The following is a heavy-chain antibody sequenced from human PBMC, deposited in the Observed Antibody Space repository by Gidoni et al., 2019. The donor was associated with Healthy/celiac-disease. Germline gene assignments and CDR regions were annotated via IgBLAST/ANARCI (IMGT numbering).Heavy chain of an antibody. Sequence: QVQLQESGPGLVKPSETLSLTCTVSGDSINSYYWRWIRQPPGKGLEWIGYIDYSGSTNYNPSLKSRVTTSVDTSKNQFSLKLSSVTAADTAVYYCARHARALAAFDIWGQGTMVTVSS. CDR2: IDYSGST. J-gene: IGHJ3*02. CDR3: ARHARALAAFDI. CDR1: GDSINSYY. V-gene: IGHV4-59*08.